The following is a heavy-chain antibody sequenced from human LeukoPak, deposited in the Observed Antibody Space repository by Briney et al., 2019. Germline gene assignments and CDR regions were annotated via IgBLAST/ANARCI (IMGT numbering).Heavy chain of an antibody. CDR1: GYTFTGYY. D-gene: IGHD6-19*01. CDR2: INPNSGGT. V-gene: IGHV1-2*02. Sequence: ASVKVSCKASGYTFTGYYKHWVRQAPGQGLEWMGWINPNSGGTNYAQKFQGRVTMTRDTSISTAYMELSRLRSDDTAVYYCARVEAVAGTDFDYWGQGTLVTVSS. CDR3: ARVEAVAGTDFDY. J-gene: IGHJ4*02.